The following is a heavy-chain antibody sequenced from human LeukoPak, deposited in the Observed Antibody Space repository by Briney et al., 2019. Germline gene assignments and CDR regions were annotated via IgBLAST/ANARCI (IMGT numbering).Heavy chain of an antibody. Sequence: GESLKISCKGSGYRFTSYWIGWVRQMPGKGLEWMGIIYPGDSDTRYSPSFQGQVTISADKSISTAYLQWSSLKASDTAMYYCARQSFGDYYDSSGYYFDYWGQGTLVTVSS. J-gene: IGHJ4*02. D-gene: IGHD3-22*01. CDR1: GYRFTSYW. CDR3: ARQSFGDYYDSSGYYFDY. CDR2: IYPGDSDT. V-gene: IGHV5-51*01.